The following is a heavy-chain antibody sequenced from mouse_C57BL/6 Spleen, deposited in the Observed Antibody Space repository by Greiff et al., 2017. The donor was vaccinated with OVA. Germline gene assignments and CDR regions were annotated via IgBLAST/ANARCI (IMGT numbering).Heavy chain of an antibody. D-gene: IGHD6-1*01. CDR2: INPNNGGT. J-gene: IGHJ4*01. CDR3: ARRGLRGYAMDY. V-gene: IGHV1-18*01. CDR1: GYTFTDYN. Sequence: EVKLQESGPELVKPGASVKIPCKASGYTFTDYNMDWVKQSHGKSLEWIGDINPNNGGTIYNQKFKGKATLTVDKSSSTAYMELRSLTSEDTAVYYCARRGLRGYAMDYWGQGTSVTVSS.